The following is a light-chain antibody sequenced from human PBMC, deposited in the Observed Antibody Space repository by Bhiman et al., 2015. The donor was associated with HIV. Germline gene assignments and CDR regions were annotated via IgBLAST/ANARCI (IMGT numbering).Light chain of an antibody. CDR2: DVS. V-gene: IGLV2-14*03. Sequence: QSALTQPASVSGSPGQSITISCTGTSSDIGSYSFVSWYQQHPGKVPKLMIYDVSNRPSGVSNRFSGSKSGNTASLTISGLQAEDEADYYCSSYTTSTTYVFGTGTKVTVL. CDR1: SSDIGSYSF. CDR3: SSYTTSTTYV. J-gene: IGLJ1*01.